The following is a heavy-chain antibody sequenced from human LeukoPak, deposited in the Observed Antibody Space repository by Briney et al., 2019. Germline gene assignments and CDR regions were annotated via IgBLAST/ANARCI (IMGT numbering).Heavy chain of an antibody. V-gene: IGHV1-2*02. CDR3: ARDRGYSYGYYYYYMDV. J-gene: IGHJ6*03. D-gene: IGHD5-18*01. Sequence: GASVKVSCKASGYTFTGYYMHWVRQAPGQGLEWMGWINPNSGGTNYAQKFQGRVTMTRDTSISTAYMELSRLRSDDTAVYYCARDRGYSYGYYYYYMDVWGKGTTVTISS. CDR2: INPNSGGT. CDR1: GYTFTGYY.